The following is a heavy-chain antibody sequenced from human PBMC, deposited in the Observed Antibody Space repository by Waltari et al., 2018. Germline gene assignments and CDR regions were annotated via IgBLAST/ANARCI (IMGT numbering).Heavy chain of an antibody. D-gene: IGHD6-19*01. V-gene: IGHV4-31*03. CDR3: VRATAGAASPFDY. CDR1: GASLTTGGFY. CDR2: VYSDGES. J-gene: IGHJ4*02. Sequence: QVHLQESAPGLVKPSETLSLTCPVAGASLTTGGFYWGWVRQSHGKGLEWIGYVYSDGESFYSPSLTSRIVISLDKTKNQFSLNLGSVTAADTATYFCVRATAGAASPFDYWGKGTLVTVS.